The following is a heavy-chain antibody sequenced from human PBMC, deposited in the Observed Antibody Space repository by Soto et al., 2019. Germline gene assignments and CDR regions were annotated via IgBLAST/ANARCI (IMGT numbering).Heavy chain of an antibody. CDR1: GFTFSSYG. Sequence: QVRLVESGGGVVQPGRSLRLSCAASGFTFSSYGMHWVRQAPGKGLEWVAVISYDGSNKYYADSVKGRFTISRDNSKNTLYLQMNSLRAEDTAVYYCAKDIKLYGALFDYWGQGTLVTVSS. J-gene: IGHJ4*02. CDR2: ISYDGSNK. CDR3: AKDIKLYGALFDY. D-gene: IGHD2-8*01. V-gene: IGHV3-30*18.